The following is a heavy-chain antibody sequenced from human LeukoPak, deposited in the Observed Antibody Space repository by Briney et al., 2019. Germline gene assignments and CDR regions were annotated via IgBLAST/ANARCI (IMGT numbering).Heavy chain of an antibody. CDR2: IRSKAYGGTT. V-gene: IGHV3-49*04. Sequence: PGGSLRLSCTASGFTFGDYAMSWVRQAPGKGLEWVGFIRSKAYGGTTEYAASVKGRFTISRDDSKSIAYLQMNSLKTEDTAVYYCTRERSTSCYDGICYYYYYMDVWGKGTTVTVSS. CDR3: TRERSTSCYDGICYYYYYMDV. D-gene: IGHD2-2*01. J-gene: IGHJ6*03. CDR1: GFTFGDYA.